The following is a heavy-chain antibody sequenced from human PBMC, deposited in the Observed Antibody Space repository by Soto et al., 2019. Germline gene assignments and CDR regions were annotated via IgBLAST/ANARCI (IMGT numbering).Heavy chain of an antibody. Sequence: SETMSLASAVYGGSFSCYYWSWIRQPPGKGREWIGEINHSGSTNYNPSLKSRVTISVDTSKNQFSLKLSSVTAADTAVYYCARGKAYYDFWSGYSRDYYYGMDVWGQGTTVTGSS. CDR1: GGSFSCYY. V-gene: IGHV4-34*01. J-gene: IGHJ6*02. D-gene: IGHD3-3*01. CDR3: ARGKAYYDFWSGYSRDYYYGMDV. CDR2: INHSGST.